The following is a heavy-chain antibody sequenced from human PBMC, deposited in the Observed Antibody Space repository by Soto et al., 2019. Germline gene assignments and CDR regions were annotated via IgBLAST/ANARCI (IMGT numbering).Heavy chain of an antibody. Sequence: ASVKVSCKVSGYSFTGYLMHWVRQAPGQGLEWMGWINPNSGGRNFAQKFQGRVTLTRDTAISTAYLELSGLTSDDTAFYYCVRASQAIRQCSGSSSYSYFEYWGQRTMVRVSS. J-gene: IGHJ4*02. CDR1: GYSFTGYL. V-gene: IGHV1-2*02. CDR2: INPNSGGR. D-gene: IGHD2-15*01. CDR3: VRASQAIRQCSGSSSYSYFEY.